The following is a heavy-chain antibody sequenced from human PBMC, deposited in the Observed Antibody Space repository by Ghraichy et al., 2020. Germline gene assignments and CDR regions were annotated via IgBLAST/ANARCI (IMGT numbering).Heavy chain of an antibody. J-gene: IGHJ6*02. CDR3: ARGSRVVRFYYYDGMDV. CDR2: ITSSSRTI. Sequence: GESLNISCVGSGFTFSDYSMNWVRQSPGKGLEWVSYITSSSRTISYADSVKGRFTISRDNAQNSLYLQMNSLRDEDTAVYYCARGSRVVRFYYYDGMDVWGQGTTVTVSS. D-gene: IGHD4-23*01. CDR1: GFTFSDYS. V-gene: IGHV3-48*02.